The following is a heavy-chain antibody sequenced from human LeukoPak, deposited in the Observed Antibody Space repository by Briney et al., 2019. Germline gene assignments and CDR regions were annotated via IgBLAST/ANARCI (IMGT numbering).Heavy chain of an antibody. CDR3: ARSPMGWSGYSMNWFDP. V-gene: IGHV4-39*07. CDR2: IYYSGTT. D-gene: IGHD3-3*01. CDR1: GGSISSNSYY. J-gene: IGHJ5*02. Sequence: SETLSLTCTVSGGSISSNSYYWGWIRQPPGKGLEWIGTIYYSGTTYYNPSLKSRVTISVDTSKNQFSLKLSSVTAADTAVYYCARSPMGWSGYSMNWFDPWGQGTLVTVSS.